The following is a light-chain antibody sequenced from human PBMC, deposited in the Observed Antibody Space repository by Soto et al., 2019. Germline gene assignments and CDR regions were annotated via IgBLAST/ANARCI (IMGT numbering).Light chain of an antibody. CDR3: QSYDSRLSGYVV. CDR2: GNS. Sequence: QSVLTQPPSVSGATGQRVTISCTGSSSNIGAGSDVHWDQQLPGTAPKLLIYGNSNRPSGVPDRFSGSKSGTSASLAITGLQAEDEADYYCQSYDSRLSGYVVFGGGTKLTVL. V-gene: IGLV1-40*01. CDR1: SSNIGAGSD. J-gene: IGLJ2*01.